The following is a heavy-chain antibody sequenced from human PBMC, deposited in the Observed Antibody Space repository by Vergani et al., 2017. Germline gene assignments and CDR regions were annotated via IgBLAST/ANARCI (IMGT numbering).Heavy chain of an antibody. J-gene: IGHJ6*02. Sequence: LEESGGGSVKPGGSLRLSCAASGFKFSDHYMSWIRQAPGKGLEWVSHISPGASTVSYTDSVTDRFTVSRDNDNNSLTLDMTTLRVEDTAVYYCAKNPGISTTRHYYAMDVWRQGTTVTVSS. CDR1: GFKFSDHY. D-gene: IGHD1-1*01. CDR3: AKNPGISTTRHYYAMDV. CDR2: ISPGASTV. V-gene: IGHV3-11*04.